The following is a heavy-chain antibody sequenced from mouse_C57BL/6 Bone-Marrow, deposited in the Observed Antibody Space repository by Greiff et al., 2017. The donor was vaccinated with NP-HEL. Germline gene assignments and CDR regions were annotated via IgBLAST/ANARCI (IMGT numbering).Heavy chain of an antibody. J-gene: IGHJ2*01. D-gene: IGHD2-4*01. CDR3: ARSTPYYDYDGGYYFDY. Sequence: QVHVKQPGAELARPGASVKLSCKASGYTFTSYGISWVKQRTGQGLEWIGEIYPRSGNTYYNEKFKGKATLTADKSSSTAYMELRSLTSEDSAVYFCARSTPYYDYDGGYYFDYWGQGTTLTVSS. V-gene: IGHV1-81*01. CDR1: GYTFTSYG. CDR2: IYPRSGNT.